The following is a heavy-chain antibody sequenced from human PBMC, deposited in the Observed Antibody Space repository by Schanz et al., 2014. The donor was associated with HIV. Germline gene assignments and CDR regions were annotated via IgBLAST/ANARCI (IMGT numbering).Heavy chain of an antibody. Sequence: EVQLLESGGGLVQPGGSLRLSCAASGFLFSSYGMHWVRQAPGKGLEWVASITSSSSYIYYADSVKGRFTISRDNAKNSVYLQMNSLRAEDTAVFYCATDFSSSWCFDNWGQGTLVTVSS. CDR2: ITSSSSYI. CDR3: ATDFSSSWCFDN. J-gene: IGHJ4*02. D-gene: IGHD6-13*01. CDR1: GFLFSSYG. V-gene: IGHV3-21*01.